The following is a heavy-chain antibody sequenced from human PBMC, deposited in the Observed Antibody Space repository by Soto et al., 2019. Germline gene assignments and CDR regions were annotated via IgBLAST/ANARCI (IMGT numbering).Heavy chain of an antibody. J-gene: IGHJ5*02. D-gene: IGHD6-13*01. CDR3: ARKQAAAVANNWFDP. V-gene: IGHV1-18*04. CDR2: ISAYNGNT. Sequence: QVQLVQSGAEVKKPGASVKVSCKASGYTFTSYGISWVRQAPGQGLEWMGWISAYNGNTNYAQKLQGRATMTTDTSTSTAYMELRSLRSDDTAVYYCARKQAAAVANNWFDPWGQGTLVTVSS. CDR1: GYTFTSYG.